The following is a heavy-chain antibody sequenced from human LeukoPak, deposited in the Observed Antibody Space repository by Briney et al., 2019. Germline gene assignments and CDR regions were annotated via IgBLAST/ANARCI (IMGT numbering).Heavy chain of an antibody. Sequence: ASVKVSCKASGYSFTDYYLHWVRQAPGHGLEWMGRINPNTGGTDYAQKFQGRVTMTRDRSMNTASMELRSLRFDDTAIYYCARDQGPSGNLFDPWGQGTLVTVSS. CDR2: INPNTGGT. V-gene: IGHV1-2*06. CDR3: ARDQGPSGNLFDP. D-gene: IGHD3-10*01. J-gene: IGHJ5*02. CDR1: GYSFTDYY.